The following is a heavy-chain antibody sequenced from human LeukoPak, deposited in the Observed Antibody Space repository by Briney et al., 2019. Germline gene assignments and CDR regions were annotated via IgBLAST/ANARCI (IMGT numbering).Heavy chain of an antibody. D-gene: IGHD6-13*01. Sequence: GGSLRLSCAASGFTFSSYAMTWVRQAPGKGLEWVSGISDGGGATYYADSVKGRFTLSRDNSKNTLYLQMNSLRADDTAVYYCAGAFSSWSPKFWGQGTLVTVSS. CDR2: ISDGGGAT. V-gene: IGHV3-23*01. CDR3: AGAFSSWSPKF. CDR1: GFTFSSYA. J-gene: IGHJ4*02.